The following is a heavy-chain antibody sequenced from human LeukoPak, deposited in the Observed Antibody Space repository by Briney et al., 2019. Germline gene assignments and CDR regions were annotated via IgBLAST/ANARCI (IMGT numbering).Heavy chain of an antibody. V-gene: IGHV3-30-3*01. CDR2: ISYDGSNK. Sequence: RTGGSLRLSCAASGFTFSSYAMHWVRQAPGKGLEWVAVISYDGSNKYYADSVKGRFTISRDNSKNTLYLQMNSLRAEDTAVYYCASSLSQQLVYYFDYWGQGTLVTVSS. J-gene: IGHJ4*02. CDR1: GFTFSSYA. D-gene: IGHD6-13*01. CDR3: ASSLSQQLVYYFDY.